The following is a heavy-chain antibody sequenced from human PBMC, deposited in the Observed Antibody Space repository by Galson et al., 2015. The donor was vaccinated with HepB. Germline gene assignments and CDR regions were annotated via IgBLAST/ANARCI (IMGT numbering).Heavy chain of an antibody. J-gene: IGHJ4*02. CDR2: ISWNSGSI. CDR1: GFTFDDYA. CDR3: ARDSNSFYY. D-gene: IGHD4-11*01. Sequence: SLRLSCAASGFTFDDYAMHWVRQAPGKGLEWVSGISWNSGSIGYADSVKGRFTISRDNAKNSLYLQINSLRAEDTAVYYCARDSNSFYYWGQGTLVTVSS. V-gene: IGHV3-9*01.